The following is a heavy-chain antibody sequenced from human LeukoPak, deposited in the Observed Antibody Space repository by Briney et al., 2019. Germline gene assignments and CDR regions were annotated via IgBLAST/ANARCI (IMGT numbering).Heavy chain of an antibody. CDR1: GFTFSSYG. CDR2: IKQDGSEK. V-gene: IGHV3-7*01. CDR3: ARGDVGGYFDY. D-gene: IGHD3-16*01. Sequence: GGSLRLSCAASGFTFSSYGMHWVRQAPGKGLEWVANIKQDGSEKYYVDSVKGRFTISRDNAKNSLYLQTNSLRAEDTAVYYCARGDVGGYFDYWGQGTLVTVSS. J-gene: IGHJ4*02.